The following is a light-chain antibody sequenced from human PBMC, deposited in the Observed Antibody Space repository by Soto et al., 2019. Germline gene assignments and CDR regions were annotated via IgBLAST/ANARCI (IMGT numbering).Light chain of an antibody. CDR3: QQYGSTPRT. Sequence: EIVLTQSPGTLSLSPGERGTVSCRSSQTVSGSYVAWYQQKPGQAPRLLIYGASSRATGIPDRFSGSGSGTDFTLTISRLEPADFAVYYCQQYGSTPRTFGRGTKV. CDR1: QTVSGSY. V-gene: IGKV3-20*01. CDR2: GAS. J-gene: IGKJ1*01.